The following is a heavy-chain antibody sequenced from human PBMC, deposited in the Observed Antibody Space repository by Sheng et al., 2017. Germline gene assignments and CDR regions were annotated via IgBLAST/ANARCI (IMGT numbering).Heavy chain of an antibody. Sequence: EVQLVESGGGLVQPGGSLRLTCAASGFTFKTYSMNWVRQAPGKGLEWISYISANGQEIYFADSVKGRFTISRDSARYSLYLQMNSLRADDTAVYYCVRDHFDMSCDGDCHFDSWGQGTPVTVSS. J-gene: IGHJ4*02. CDR3: VRDHFDMSCDGDCHFDS. D-gene: IGHD2-21*01. V-gene: IGHV3-48*01. CDR2: ISANGQEI. CDR1: GFTFKTYS.